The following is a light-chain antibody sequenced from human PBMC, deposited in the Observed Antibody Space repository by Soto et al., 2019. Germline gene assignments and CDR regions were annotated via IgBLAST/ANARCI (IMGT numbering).Light chain of an antibody. CDR1: EDITIY. CDR3: QQTRRYPST. CDR2: AAS. V-gene: IGKV1-9*01. J-gene: IGKJ4*01. Sequence: IQLTQSPSSLSASVGDSVTLTCRASEDITIYLAWYQQKPGKAPNLLMYAASTLQSGVPSRFSGSGSGTDFTLTISSLQAEDFATYYCQQTRRYPSTFGGGTKVDIK.